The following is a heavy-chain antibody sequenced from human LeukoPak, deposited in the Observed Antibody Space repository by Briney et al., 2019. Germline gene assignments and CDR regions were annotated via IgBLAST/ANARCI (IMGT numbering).Heavy chain of an antibody. Sequence: PGGSLRLSCAASGFTFSSYGMSWVRQAPGKGLEWVSAISGSGGSTYYADSVKGRFTISRDNSKNTLYLQMNSLRAEDTAVYYCAKVGAAAGGFDPWGQGTLVTVSS. CDR1: GFTFSSYG. CDR2: ISGSGGST. J-gene: IGHJ5*02. CDR3: AKVGAAAGGFDP. V-gene: IGHV3-23*01. D-gene: IGHD6-13*01.